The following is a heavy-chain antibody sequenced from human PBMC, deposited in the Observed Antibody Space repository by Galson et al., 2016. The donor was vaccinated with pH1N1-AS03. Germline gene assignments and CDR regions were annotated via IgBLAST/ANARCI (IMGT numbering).Heavy chain of an antibody. CDR1: GGSFRGTY. CDR3: ARRPTGIDY. J-gene: IGHJ4*02. D-gene: IGHD3-10*01. Sequence: SETLFLTCRDLGGSFRGTYWTWIRQTPGKGLEWIGEIIIGGSPTYSPSLKSRVSISLDTSKKQVSLKLISVTAADTAVYFCARRPTGIDYWGPGTLVTVSS. CDR2: IIIGGSP. V-gene: IGHV4-34*12.